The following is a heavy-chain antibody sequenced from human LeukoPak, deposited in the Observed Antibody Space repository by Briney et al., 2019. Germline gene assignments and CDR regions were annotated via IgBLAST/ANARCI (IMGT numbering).Heavy chain of an antibody. CDR2: INSVGSST. CDR3: ARGPYDFWSGYKGTAYFDY. D-gene: IGHD3-3*01. V-gene: IGHV3-74*01. Sequence: GGSLRLSCAASGFTFSSYWMHWVRQAPGKGLVWVSRINSVGSSTSYADSVKGRFTISRDNAKNTLYLQMNSLRAEDTAVYYCARGPYDFWSGYKGTAYFDYRGQGTLVTVSS. J-gene: IGHJ4*02. CDR1: GFTFSSYW.